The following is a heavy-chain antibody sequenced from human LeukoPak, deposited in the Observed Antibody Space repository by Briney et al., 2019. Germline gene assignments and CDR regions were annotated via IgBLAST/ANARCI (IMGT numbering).Heavy chain of an antibody. V-gene: IGHV4-59*01. Sequence: TSETLSLTCTVSGVSISSYYWSWIRQPPGKGLEGIGYIHYSGSTHYNPSPKTRVTISVDTSKTPVSLKLRSVTAADTAVYYCARTTEGYAGGPGYSYYYYMDVWGKGTTVTISS. J-gene: IGHJ6*03. CDR1: GVSISSYY. CDR2: IHYSGST. CDR3: ARTTEGYAGGPGYSYYYYMDV. D-gene: IGHD5-12*01.